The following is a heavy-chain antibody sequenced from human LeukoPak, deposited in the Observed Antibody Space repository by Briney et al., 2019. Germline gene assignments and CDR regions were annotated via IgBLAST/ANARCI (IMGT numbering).Heavy chain of an antibody. CDR1: GFTFSSYS. CDR2: ISSTSSYI. V-gene: IGHV3-21*01. J-gene: IGHJ4*02. Sequence: GGSLRLSCAASGFTFSSYSMNWVRQAPGKGLEWVSSISSTSSYIYYADSVKGRFTISRDNAKNSLYLQMNSLRAEDTAVYYCARGYGDYDFDYWGQGTLVTVSS. D-gene: IGHD4-17*01. CDR3: ARGYGDYDFDY.